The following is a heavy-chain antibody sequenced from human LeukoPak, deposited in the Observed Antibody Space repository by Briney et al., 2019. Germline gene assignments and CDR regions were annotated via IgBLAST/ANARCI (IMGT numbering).Heavy chain of an antibody. CDR3: ARGPAVAAPLGDLVDY. Sequence: SETLSLTCTVSGGSISSSSYYWGWIRQPPGKGLEWIVSIYYSGSTYYNPSLKSRVTISVDTSKNQFSLKLSSVTAADTAVYYCARGPAVAAPLGDLVDYWGQGTLVTVSS. CDR1: GGSISSSSYY. J-gene: IGHJ4*02. V-gene: IGHV4-39*01. CDR2: IYYSGST. D-gene: IGHD6-19*01.